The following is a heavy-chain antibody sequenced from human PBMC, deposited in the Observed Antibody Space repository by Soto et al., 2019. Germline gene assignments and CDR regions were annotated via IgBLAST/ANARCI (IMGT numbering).Heavy chain of an antibody. CDR3: PRHSVPSGLDV. CDR2: ISNDGSNT. CDR1: GHTISSYW. Sequence: EVQLVESGGGLVQPGGSLRLSCAASGHTISSYWMHWVRQAPGKGLVWVARISNDGSNTNYADSVRGRFTISRDNAKSTRSPQMNSPRDEDTAGYYSPRHSVPSGLDVWAQATTVDVSS. J-gene: IGHJ6*02. V-gene: IGHV3-74*01.